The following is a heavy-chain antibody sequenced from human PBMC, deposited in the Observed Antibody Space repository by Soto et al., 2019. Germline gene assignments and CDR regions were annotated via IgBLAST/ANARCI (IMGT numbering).Heavy chain of an antibody. CDR1: GFAFSSYG. D-gene: IGHD2-15*01. Sequence: GGSLRLSCAASGFAFSSYGMHWVRQAPGKGLEWVAVISYDGSNKYYADSVKGRFTISRDNSKNTLYLQMNSLRAEDTAVYYCSGILVWFDPWGQGALVTVSS. J-gene: IGHJ5*02. CDR3: SGILVWFDP. V-gene: IGHV3-30*03. CDR2: ISYDGSNK.